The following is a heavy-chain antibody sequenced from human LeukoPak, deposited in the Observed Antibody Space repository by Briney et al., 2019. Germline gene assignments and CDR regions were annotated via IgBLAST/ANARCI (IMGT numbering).Heavy chain of an antibody. D-gene: IGHD6-13*01. CDR1: GYTFTSYY. Sequence: ESSEKVSRKASGYTFTSYYIHWLRQAPGQGLEWMGIINPSGGSTGDAQKFQGRVTMTRDTSKSTVYMELSSLRAEDTAVYYCARGEEYSSSLYQCDYWGQGTLVTVSS. CDR2: INPSGGST. V-gene: IGHV1-46*01. J-gene: IGHJ4*02. CDR3: ARGEEYSSSLYQCDY.